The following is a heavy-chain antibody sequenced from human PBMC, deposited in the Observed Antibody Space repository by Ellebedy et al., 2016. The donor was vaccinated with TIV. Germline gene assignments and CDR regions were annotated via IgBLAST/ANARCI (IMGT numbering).Heavy chain of an antibody. CDR1: GYPFTAYS. CDR3: GAGPAGDFDY. D-gene: IGHD3-10*01. CDR2: ISPYSGAT. V-gene: IGHV1-2*06. J-gene: IGHJ4*02. Sequence: AASVKVSCKASGYPFTAYSIHWVRQVAGQGLEWMGLISPYSGATRYAQRFQGRVIMTRDPSITTAYMELSSLTSDDTAVYFCGAGPAGDFDYWGQGSLVTVSS.